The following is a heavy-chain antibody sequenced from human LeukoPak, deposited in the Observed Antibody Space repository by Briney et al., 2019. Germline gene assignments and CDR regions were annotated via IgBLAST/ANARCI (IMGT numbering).Heavy chain of an antibody. V-gene: IGHV1-69*13. J-gene: IGHJ3*02. D-gene: IGHD2-2*01. CDR1: GGTFSSYA. Sequence: SVTVSCKASGGTFSSYAISWVRQAPGQGLEWMGGIIPIFGTANYAQKFQGRVTITADESTSTAYMELSSLRSEDTAVYYCARHSVGYCSSTSCEDDAFDIWGQGTMVTVSS. CDR3: ARHSVGYCSSTSCEDDAFDI. CDR2: IIPIFGTA.